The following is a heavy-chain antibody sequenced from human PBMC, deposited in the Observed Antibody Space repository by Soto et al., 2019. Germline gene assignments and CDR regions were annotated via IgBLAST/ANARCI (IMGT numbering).Heavy chain of an antibody. CDR2: ISYSGNT. V-gene: IGHV4-59*08. D-gene: IGHD4-17*01. CDR3: ARHLSGDSFDY. Sequence: QVQLQESGPGLVKPSETLPLTCTVSGGSITSYSWSWIRQPPGKGLEWVGYISYSGNTKYNPSLKSRVTISVDTPKTQCSLKLSSVTAADTAVYYCARHLSGDSFDYWGQGTLVTVSS. J-gene: IGHJ4*02. CDR1: GGSITSYS.